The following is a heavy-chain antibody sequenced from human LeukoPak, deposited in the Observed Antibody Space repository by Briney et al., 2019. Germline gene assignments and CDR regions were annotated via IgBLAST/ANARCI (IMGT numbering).Heavy chain of an antibody. CDR1: GFTFSSYA. Sequence: PGGSLRLSCAASGFTFSSYAMSWVRQAPGRGLEWVSAISGSGGSTYYADSVKGRFTISRDNFKNTLYLQMNSLRAEDTAVYYCAKGCSSTSCYTTETPFDYWGQGTLVTVSS. J-gene: IGHJ4*02. CDR3: AKGCSSTSCYTTETPFDY. CDR2: ISGSGGST. V-gene: IGHV3-23*01. D-gene: IGHD2-2*02.